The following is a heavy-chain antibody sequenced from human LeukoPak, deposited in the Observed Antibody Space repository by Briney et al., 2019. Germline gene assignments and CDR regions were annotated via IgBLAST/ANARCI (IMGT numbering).Heavy chain of an antibody. J-gene: IGHJ4*02. CDR3: VREILYCSGGSCYRGPFDN. Sequence: PSETLSLTCTVSGGSISSSSYYWGWIRQPPGKGLEWIGYIFHRGGTSYNPSLKSRILFSVDTSQNRFSLKLNSVTAADTAVYYCVREILYCSGGSCYRGPFDNWGQGTLVTVSA. D-gene: IGHD2-15*01. V-gene: IGHV4-30-4*08. CDR2: IFHRGGT. CDR1: GGSISSSSYY.